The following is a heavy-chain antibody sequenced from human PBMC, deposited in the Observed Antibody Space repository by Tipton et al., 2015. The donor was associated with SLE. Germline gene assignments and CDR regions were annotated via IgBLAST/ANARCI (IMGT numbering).Heavy chain of an antibody. V-gene: IGHV4-34*01. CDR1: GGSLRGYF. Sequence: TLSLTCAVYGGSLRGYFWTWIRQPPGKGPQWIGAIDLGGATNYNPSLKSRVTISVDTSKNHFSLRLNSVTAADTAVYYCAMRRPQFWCFDYWGQGNLVTVSS. D-gene: IGHD2-8*01. CDR3: AMRRPQFWCFDY. J-gene: IGHJ4*02. CDR2: IDLGGAT.